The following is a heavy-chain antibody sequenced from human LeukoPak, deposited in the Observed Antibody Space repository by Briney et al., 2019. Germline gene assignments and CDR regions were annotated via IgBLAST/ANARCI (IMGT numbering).Heavy chain of an antibody. CDR1: GGSFSGYY. CDR3: ARAGEMATIDY. Sequence: SETLSLTCAVYGGSFSGYYWSWTRQPPGKGLEWIGEVNHSGSTNYNPSLKSRVTISVDTSKNQFSLKLSSVTAADTAVYHCARAGEMATIDYWGQGTLVTVSS. D-gene: IGHD5-24*01. V-gene: IGHV4-34*01. J-gene: IGHJ4*02. CDR2: VNHSGST.